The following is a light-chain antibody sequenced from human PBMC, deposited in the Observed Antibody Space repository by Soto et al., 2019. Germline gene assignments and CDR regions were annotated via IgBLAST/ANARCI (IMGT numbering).Light chain of an antibody. V-gene: IGKV3-11*01. CDR3: QQSRNWPKKLT. CDR1: HCVSLS. Sequence: SPATLCSSPSKIATFSCRSIHCVSLSLAWYQQKPGQARRLLIYDASNRATCVPDRFSGSGSRTDFTLTVSSVEPEDLARYYSQQSRNWPKKLTFVQGIRMEIK. J-gene: IGKJ5*01. CDR2: DAS.